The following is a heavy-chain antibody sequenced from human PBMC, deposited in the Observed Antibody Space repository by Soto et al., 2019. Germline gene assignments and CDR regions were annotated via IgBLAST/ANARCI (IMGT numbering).Heavy chain of an antibody. V-gene: IGHV1-3*01. D-gene: IGHD3-9*01. CDR2: INAGNGNT. Sequence: GASVKVSCKASGYTFTSYAMHWVRQAPGQRLEWMGWINAGNGNTKYSQKFQGRVTITRDTSASTAYMELSSLRSEDAAVYYCARVGRYYDILTGYYVNYYGMDVWGQGTTVTVS. CDR3: ARVGRYYDILTGYYVNYYGMDV. CDR1: GYTFTSYA. J-gene: IGHJ6*02.